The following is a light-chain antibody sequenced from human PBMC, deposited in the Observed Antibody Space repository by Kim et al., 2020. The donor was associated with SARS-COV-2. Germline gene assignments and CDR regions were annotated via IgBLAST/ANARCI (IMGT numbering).Light chain of an antibody. CDR3: QSYDSSLSGSHVV. CDR2: GNS. V-gene: IGLV1-40*01. Sequence: VTISCTGSNSNIGAGYDVHWYQQLPGTAPKLLIYGNSNRPSGVPDRFSGSKSGTSASLAITGLQAEDEADYYCQSYDSSLSGSHVVFGGGTQLTVL. CDR1: NSNIGAGYD. J-gene: IGLJ2*01.